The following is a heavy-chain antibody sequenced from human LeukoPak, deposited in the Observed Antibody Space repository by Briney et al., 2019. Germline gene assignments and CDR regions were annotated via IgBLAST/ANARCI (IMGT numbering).Heavy chain of an antibody. V-gene: IGHV3-23*01. Sequence: PGGSLRLSCAASGFTFSNYAMSWVRQAPGKGLECVSGIGGSGGSSYYADSVKGRFTISRDNSKNMLYLQMNSLRAEDTAVYYCAKAAGQWVVGGHYYFDYWGQGTLVTVSS. D-gene: IGHD6-19*01. CDR3: AKAAGQWVVGGHYYFDY. CDR1: GFTFSNYA. CDR2: IGGSGGSS. J-gene: IGHJ4*02.